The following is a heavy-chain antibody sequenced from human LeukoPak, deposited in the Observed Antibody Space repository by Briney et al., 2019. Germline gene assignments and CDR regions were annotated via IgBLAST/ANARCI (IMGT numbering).Heavy chain of an antibody. CDR1: GFTFSRKT. V-gene: IGHV3-48*01. CDR3: AKDMAEVPGPSDY. J-gene: IGHJ4*02. D-gene: IGHD3-10*01. Sequence: GGSLRLSCAASGFTFSRKTMNWVRQAPGKGLEWVSYISSDSGTIYYADSVRGRFTVSRDNAKNSLYLQMNSLRAEDTAVYYCAKDMAEVPGPSDYWGQGTLVTVSS. CDR2: ISSDSGTI.